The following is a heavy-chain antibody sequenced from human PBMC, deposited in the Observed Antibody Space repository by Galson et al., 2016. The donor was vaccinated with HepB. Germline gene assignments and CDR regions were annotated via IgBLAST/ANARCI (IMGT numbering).Heavy chain of an antibody. J-gene: IGHJ4*02. V-gene: IGHV5-51*01. D-gene: IGHD5-24*01. Sequence: QSGAEVKKPGESLKISCKGSGYRFTSYWIGWVRQMPGKGLEWMGNIYPGDSHTRYSPSLQGQVTIPADKSINTAYLQWDSLKASDTGMYYCARLTQRPTRYFDYWGQGTLVIVSS. CDR2: IYPGDSHT. CDR3: ARLTQRPTRYFDY. CDR1: GYRFTSYW.